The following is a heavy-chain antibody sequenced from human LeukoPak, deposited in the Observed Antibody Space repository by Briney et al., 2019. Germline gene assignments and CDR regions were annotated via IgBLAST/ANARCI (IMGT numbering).Heavy chain of an antibody. D-gene: IGHD3-10*01. CDR2: IYYSGST. Sequence: PSETLSLTCTVCGGSISSYYWSWIRQPPGKGLEWIGYIYYSGSTNYNPSLKSRVTISVDTSKNQFSLKLSSVTAADTAVYYCARVVTYYSTLEAFDIWGQGTMVTVSS. J-gene: IGHJ3*02. V-gene: IGHV4-59*01. CDR3: ARVVTYYSTLEAFDI. CDR1: GGSISSYY.